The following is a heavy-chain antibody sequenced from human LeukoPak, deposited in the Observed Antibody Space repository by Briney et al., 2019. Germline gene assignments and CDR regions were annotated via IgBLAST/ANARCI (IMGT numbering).Heavy chain of an antibody. CDR1: GFNFNRFT. CDR2: IDRKGTPT. J-gene: IGHJ4*02. D-gene: IGHD2-21*02. CDR3: AKEYDCNGDCYTSLDS. Sequence: GGSLRLSCAASGFNFNRFTLHWVRQAPGKGLEWVSLIDRKGTPTYYADSVKGRFTISRDNRKQSLFLQMDGLRSEDTALYYCAKEYDCNGDCYTSLDSWGQGTLVTVST. V-gene: IGHV3-43*01.